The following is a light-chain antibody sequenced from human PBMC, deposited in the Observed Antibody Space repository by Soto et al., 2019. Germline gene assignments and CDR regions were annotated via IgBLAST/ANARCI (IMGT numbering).Light chain of an antibody. CDR3: SSYTSSSTPVV. CDR1: SSDVGDYNY. CDR2: EVS. V-gene: IGLV2-14*01. Sequence: QSALTQPASVSGSPGQSITISCTGTSSDVGDYNYVSWYQQHPGKAPKLMIYEVSNRPSGVSNRFSGSKSGNTASLTISGLQAEDEADYYGSSYTSSSTPVVFGGGTKLTVL. J-gene: IGLJ2*01.